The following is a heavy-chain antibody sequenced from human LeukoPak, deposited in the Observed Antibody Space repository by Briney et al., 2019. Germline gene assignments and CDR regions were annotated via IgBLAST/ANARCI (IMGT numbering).Heavy chain of an antibody. CDR2: ISHDDSNK. V-gene: IGHV3-30*03. J-gene: IGHJ4*02. Sequence: GGSLRLSCVASGFTFSSYGMHWVRQAPGKGLEWVAVISHDDSNKYYADSVKGRFTISRDNAKNSLFLQMNSLRADDTAVCYCARPRDVGAKAFDYWGQGNLVTVSS. D-gene: IGHD1-26*01. CDR1: GFTFSSYG. CDR3: ARPRDVGAKAFDY.